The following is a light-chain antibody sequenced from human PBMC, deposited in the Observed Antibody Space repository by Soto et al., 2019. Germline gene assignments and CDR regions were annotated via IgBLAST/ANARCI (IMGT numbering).Light chain of an antibody. CDR3: RQYGSSPSYT. CDR2: GAS. J-gene: IGKJ2*01. CDR1: QSLSSD. V-gene: IGKV3-20*01. Sequence: ESGLTQSPGTLSLSPGQRATLSCRASQSLSSDLAWYQQKPGQAPRLLIYGASIRATGIPDRFSGSGSGTDFTLTISRLEPDDFAVYYCRQYGSSPSYTFGQGTKLEIK.